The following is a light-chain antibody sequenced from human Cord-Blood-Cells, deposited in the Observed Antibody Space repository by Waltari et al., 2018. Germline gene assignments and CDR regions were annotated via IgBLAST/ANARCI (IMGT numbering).Light chain of an antibody. V-gene: IGKV4-1*01. CDR2: WAS. J-gene: IGKJ2*03. CDR3: QQYYSTPYS. Sequence: DIVMTQSPDSLAVSLAERAPINCKSSQRVLYSSNNKNYLACYQQKPGPPPKLLIYWASTQESGVPDRFSGSGSGTDFTLTNSSLQAEGVAVYYCQQYYSTPYSFGHGTKLEIK. CDR1: QRVLYSSNNKNY.